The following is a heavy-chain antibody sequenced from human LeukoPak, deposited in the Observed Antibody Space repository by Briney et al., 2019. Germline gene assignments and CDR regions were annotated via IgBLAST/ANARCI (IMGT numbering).Heavy chain of an antibody. D-gene: IGHD4-11*01. V-gene: IGHV4-38-2*01. Sequence: SETLSLTCAVSGFSISSGYYWGWIRQPPGKGLEWIGSIFHSGSTFYNPSLKSRVTISIDTSKNQFSLRLNSVTAADTAVYYCARSDGTYTWYFDVWGRGTLVTVSS. J-gene: IGHJ2*01. CDR3: ARSDGTYTWYFDV. CDR2: IFHSGST. CDR1: GFSISSGYY.